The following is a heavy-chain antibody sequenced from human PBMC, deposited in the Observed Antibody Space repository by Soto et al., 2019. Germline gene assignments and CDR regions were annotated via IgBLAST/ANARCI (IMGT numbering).Heavy chain of an antibody. V-gene: IGHV4-39*01. CDR2: VCSRGTT. CDR3: ARQGEHSSSYFFDS. Sequence: QLQLQESGPGLVKPSETLSLTCTVSGDSIDTSSYCWGWIRQPPGKGLEWIGSVCSRGTTYYNPSSNSRSTISVDTAKRESSLWLSSVTAADTSVFYCARQGEHSSSYFFDSWGQGTLVTVSS. D-gene: IGHD6-6*01. J-gene: IGHJ4*02. CDR1: GDSIDTSSYC.